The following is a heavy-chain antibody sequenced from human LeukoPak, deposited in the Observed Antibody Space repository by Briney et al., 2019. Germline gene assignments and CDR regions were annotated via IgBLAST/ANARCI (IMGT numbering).Heavy chain of an antibody. Sequence: PGGSLRLSCAASGFTFSSYEMNWVRQAPGKGLEWVSYISSSGSTIYYADSVKGRSTISRDNAKNSLYLQMNSLRAEDTAVYYCARSGYSSGWYNYFDYWGQGTLVTVSS. CDR1: GFTFSSYE. CDR3: ARSGYSSGWYNYFDY. J-gene: IGHJ4*02. V-gene: IGHV3-48*03. CDR2: ISSSGSTI. D-gene: IGHD6-19*01.